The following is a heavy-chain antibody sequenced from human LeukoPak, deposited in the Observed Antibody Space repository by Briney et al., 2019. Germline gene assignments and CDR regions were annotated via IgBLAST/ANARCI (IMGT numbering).Heavy chain of an antibody. D-gene: IGHD6-19*01. V-gene: IGHV3-20*04. CDR3: AKSWGSGWTGYFDY. CDR1: GCTFDGYG. J-gene: IGHJ4*02. Sequence: GGSLRLSCAASGCTFDGYGMNWGRQAPGKGLGWVTGIIWDGGSTDYADSVKGGFIISRDNARNSLYLQMNSLRAEDTAFYYCAKSWGSGWTGYFDYWGQGALVTVSS. CDR2: IIWDGGST.